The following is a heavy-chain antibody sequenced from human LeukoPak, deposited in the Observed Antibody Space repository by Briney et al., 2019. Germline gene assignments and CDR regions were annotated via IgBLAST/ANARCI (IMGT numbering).Heavy chain of an antibody. Sequence: GGSLRLSCAASGFTFSSYAMSWVRQAPGKGLEWVANIKQDGSEKYYVDSVKGRFTISRDNAKNSLYLQMNSLRAEDTAVYYCARMGSAYGDHEVHDYWGQGTLVTVSS. CDR1: GFTFSSYA. D-gene: IGHD4-17*01. V-gene: IGHV3-7*01. J-gene: IGHJ4*02. CDR3: ARMGSAYGDHEVHDY. CDR2: IKQDGSEK.